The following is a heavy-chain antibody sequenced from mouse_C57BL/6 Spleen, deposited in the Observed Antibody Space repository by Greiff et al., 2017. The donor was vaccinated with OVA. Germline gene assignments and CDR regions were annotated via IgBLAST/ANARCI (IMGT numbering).Heavy chain of an antibody. CDR2: IDPSDSYT. D-gene: IGHD2-3*01. CDR1: GYTFTSYW. V-gene: IGHV1-50*01. CDR3: AKGNGYSYYCDD. J-gene: IGHJ2*01. Sequence: QVQLQQPGAELVKPGASVKLSCKASGYTFTSYWMQWVKQRPGQGLEWIGEIDPSDSYTNYNQKFKGKATLTVDTSSSTAYMQLSSLTSEDSAVYYCAKGNGYSYYCDDWGQGTTLTVSS.